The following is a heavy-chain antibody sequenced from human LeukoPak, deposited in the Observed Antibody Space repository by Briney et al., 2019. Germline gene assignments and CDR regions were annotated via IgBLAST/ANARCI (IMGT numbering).Heavy chain of an antibody. CDR3: ARDPGGYSYDFDY. V-gene: IGHV1-2*02. J-gene: IGHJ4*02. D-gene: IGHD5-18*01. Sequence: ASVKVSCKASGGTFSSYAISWVRQAPGQGLEWMGWINPNSGGTNYAQKFQGRVTMTRDTSISTAYMELSRLRSDDTAVYYCARDPGGYSYDFDYWGQGTLVTVSS. CDR1: GGTFSSYA. CDR2: INPNSGGT.